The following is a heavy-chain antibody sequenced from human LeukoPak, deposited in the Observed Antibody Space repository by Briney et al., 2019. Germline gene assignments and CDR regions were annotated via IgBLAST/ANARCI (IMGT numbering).Heavy chain of an antibody. Sequence: SETLSLTCAVYGGSFSGYYWSWIRQPPGKGLEWIGSIYYSGSTYYNPSLKSRVTISVDTSKNQFSLKLSSVTAADTAVYYCASRRVPAATDYWGQGTLVTVSS. CDR3: ASRRVPAATDY. D-gene: IGHD2-2*01. CDR2: IYYSGST. CDR1: GGSFSGYY. J-gene: IGHJ4*02. V-gene: IGHV4-34*01.